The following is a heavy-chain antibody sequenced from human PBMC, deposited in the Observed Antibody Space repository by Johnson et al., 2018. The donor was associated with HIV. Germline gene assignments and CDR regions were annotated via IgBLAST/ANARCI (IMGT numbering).Heavy chain of an antibody. D-gene: IGHD6-13*01. Sequence: VQLVESGGGVVQPGRSLRLSCAASGFTFSNYGMHWVRQAPGKGLEWVANIQQDGSENYYVDSVKGRLTIPSDNAKNSLYLHMNSLRAEHTAVYYWARDRGSSSWLDAFDIWGQGTMVTVSS. CDR2: IQQDGSEN. J-gene: IGHJ3*02. CDR1: GFTFSNYG. CDR3: ARDRGSSSWLDAFDI. V-gene: IGHV3-7*01.